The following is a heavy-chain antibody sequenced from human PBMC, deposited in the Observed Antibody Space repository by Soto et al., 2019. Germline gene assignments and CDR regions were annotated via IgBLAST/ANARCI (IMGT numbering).Heavy chain of an antibody. J-gene: IGHJ4*02. V-gene: IGHV3-23*01. Sequence: GGSLRLSCAASGFTFSNYAMSWVRQAPGKGLEWVSTVSSSGGNTYYADSVKGRFTISRDNPRNTLYLQLSSLRAEDTAVYYCAMATAFDYWGQGTLVTVSS. CDR3: AMATAFDY. CDR2: VSSSGGNT. CDR1: GFTFSNYA. D-gene: IGHD5-12*01.